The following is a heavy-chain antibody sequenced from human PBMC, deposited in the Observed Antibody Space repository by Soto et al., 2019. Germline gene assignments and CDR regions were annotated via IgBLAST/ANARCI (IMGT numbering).Heavy chain of an antibody. CDR1: GFTFSNAW. CDR3: TTEHDFWSGYYLY. CDR2: IKSETDGGTI. V-gene: IGHV3-15*01. J-gene: IGHJ4*02. Sequence: GGSLRLSCAASGFTFSNAWMSWVRQAPGKGLEWVGRIKSETDGGTIDYAAPVKGRFTISRGDSKNTLYLQMNSLKTEDTAVYYCTTEHDFWSGYYLYWGQGTLVTVSS. D-gene: IGHD3-3*01.